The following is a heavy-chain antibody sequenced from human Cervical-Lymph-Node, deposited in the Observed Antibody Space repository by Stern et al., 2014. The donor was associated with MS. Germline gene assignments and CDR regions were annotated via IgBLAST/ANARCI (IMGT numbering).Heavy chain of an antibody. CDR3: ARERGYCNDGVCSDYSYGMDV. D-gene: IGHD2-8*01. Sequence: QLQLQESGPGLVKPSETLSLICSVSGDSIRNYYWTWIRQPAGKGLEWIGRIYRNGYSNYSPSLKSRVTMSADTSKNQFFLKLYSVTAADTAVYYCARERGYCNDGVCSDYSYGMDVWGQGSTVVASS. CDR2: IYRNGYS. V-gene: IGHV4-4*07. CDR1: GDSIRNYY. J-gene: IGHJ6*02.